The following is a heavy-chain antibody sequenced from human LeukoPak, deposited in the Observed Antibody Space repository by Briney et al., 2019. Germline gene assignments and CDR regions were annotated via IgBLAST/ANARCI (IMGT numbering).Heavy chain of an antibody. CDR2: ISGSGGST. J-gene: IGHJ4*02. CDR3: AKESRYDYVWGSYMYFDY. V-gene: IGHV3-23*01. Sequence: GGSLRLSCAASGFTFSSYAMSWVRQAPGKGLEWASAISGSGGSTYYADSVKGRFTISRDNSKNTLYLQMNSLRAEDTAVYYCAKESRYDYVWGSYMYFDYWGQGTLVTVSS. CDR1: GFTFSSYA. D-gene: IGHD3-16*01.